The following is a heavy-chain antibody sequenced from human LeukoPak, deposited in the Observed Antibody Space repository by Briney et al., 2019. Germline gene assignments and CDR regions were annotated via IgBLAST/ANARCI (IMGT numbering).Heavy chain of an antibody. D-gene: IGHD5-24*01. CDR2: IIPILGIA. J-gene: IGHJ6*02. Sequence: SVKVSCKASGYTFTSYGISWVRQAPGQGLEWMGRIIPILGIANYAQKFQGRVTITADKSTSTAYMELSSLRSEDTAVYYCARARPDVEMATIKAYYYGMDVWGQGTTVTVSS. V-gene: IGHV1-69*04. CDR3: ARARPDVEMATIKAYYYGMDV. CDR1: GYTFTSYG.